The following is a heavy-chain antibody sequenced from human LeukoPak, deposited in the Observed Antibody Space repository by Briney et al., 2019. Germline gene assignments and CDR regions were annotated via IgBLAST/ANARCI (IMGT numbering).Heavy chain of an antibody. J-gene: IGHJ4*02. CDR2: IYYSGST. V-gene: IGHV4-39*01. Sequence: SETLSLTCTVSGGSISSSSYYWGWIRQPPGKGLEWIGSIYYSGSTYYNPSLKSRVTISVDTSKNQFSLKLSSVTAADTAVYYCASTGPHMITFGGVIVAAFDYWGQGTLVTVSS. D-gene: IGHD3-16*02. CDR1: GGSISSSSYY. CDR3: ASTGPHMITFGGVIVAAFDY.